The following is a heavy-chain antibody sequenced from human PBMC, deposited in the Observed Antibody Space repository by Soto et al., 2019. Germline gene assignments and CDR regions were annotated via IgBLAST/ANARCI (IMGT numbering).Heavy chain of an antibody. D-gene: IGHD3-10*01. Sequence: ASVKVSFKASGYTFTNYGISWVRQAPGQGLEWMGWINVYNGNTKYAQKVQGRVTMTTDTSTSTAYMELRSLRSDDTAVYYCARGVGSGSYYNKYNWFEPWGQGTLVTVSS. CDR3: ARGVGSGSYYNKYNWFEP. J-gene: IGHJ5*02. CDR2: INVYNGNT. CDR1: GYTFTNYG. V-gene: IGHV1-18*01.